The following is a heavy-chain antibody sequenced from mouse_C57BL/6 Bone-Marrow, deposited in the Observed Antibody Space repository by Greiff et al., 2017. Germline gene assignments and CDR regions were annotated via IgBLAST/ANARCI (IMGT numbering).Heavy chain of an antibody. J-gene: IGHJ1*03. D-gene: IGHD2-5*01. Sequence: QVQLQQPGAELVKPGASVKMSCKASGYTFTSYWITWVKQRPGQGLEWIGDIYPGSGSTNYNEKFKSKATLTVDKSSSTAYMQLSSRTSEDSAVYYCARPYYSNYWYFDVWGTGTTVTVSS. CDR1: GYTFTSYW. CDR2: IYPGSGST. V-gene: IGHV1-55*01. CDR3: ARPYYSNYWYFDV.